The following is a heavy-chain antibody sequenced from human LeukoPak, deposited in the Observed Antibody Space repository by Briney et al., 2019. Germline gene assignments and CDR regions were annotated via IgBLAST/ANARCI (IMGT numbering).Heavy chain of an antibody. J-gene: IGHJ4*02. D-gene: IGHD6-13*01. V-gene: IGHV3-23*01. CDR1: GFTFSSYA. CDR3: AKDRGSWYVGYYLDY. Sequence: GGSLRLSCAASGFTFSSYAMSWVRQAPGKGLEWVSAISGSGGSTYYADSVKGRFTISRDNSKNTLYLQMNSLRAEDTAVYYCAKDRGSWYVGYYLDYWGQGTLVTVSS. CDR2: ISGSGGST.